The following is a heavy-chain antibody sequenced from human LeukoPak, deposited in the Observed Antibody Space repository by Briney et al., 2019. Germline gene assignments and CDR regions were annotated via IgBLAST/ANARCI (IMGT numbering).Heavy chain of an antibody. V-gene: IGHV4-59*01. D-gene: IGHD1-26*01. CDR2: IYYSGST. CDR3: AGGRVGSYPPPFAFDI. CDR1: GGSISSYY. Sequence: SETLSLTCTVSGGSISSYYWSWIRQPPGKGLEWIGYIYYSGSTNYNPSLKSRVTISVDTSKNQFSLKLSSVTAADTAVYYCAGGRVGSYPPPFAFDIWGQGTMVTVSS. J-gene: IGHJ3*02.